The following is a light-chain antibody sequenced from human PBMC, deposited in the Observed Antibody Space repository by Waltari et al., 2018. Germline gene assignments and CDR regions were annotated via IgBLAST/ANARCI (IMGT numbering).Light chain of an antibody. Sequence: SALPQPASVARSPGQSITISCTVTSRDAAGENFVSWYQQHPGKAPKLMIYGVSNRPSGVSSRFSGSKSGNTASLTISGLQAEDEADYYCNSYTSSYTYVFGTGTKVTVL. CDR3: NSYTSSYTYV. CDR1: SRDAAGENF. J-gene: IGLJ1*01. V-gene: IGLV2-14*03. CDR2: GVS.